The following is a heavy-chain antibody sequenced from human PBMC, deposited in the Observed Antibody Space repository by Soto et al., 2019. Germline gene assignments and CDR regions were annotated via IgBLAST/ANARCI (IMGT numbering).Heavy chain of an antibody. V-gene: IGHV3-30*18. CDR3: AKGRYVEWIQLWFYYYGMDV. Sequence: GGSLRLSCAASGFTFSSYGMHWVRQAPGKGLEWVAVISYDGSNKYYADSVKGRFTISRDNSKNTLYLQMNSLRAEDTAVYYCAKGRYVEWIQLWFYYYGMDVWGQGTTVTVSS. J-gene: IGHJ6*02. CDR1: GFTFSSYG. CDR2: ISYDGSNK. D-gene: IGHD5-18*01.